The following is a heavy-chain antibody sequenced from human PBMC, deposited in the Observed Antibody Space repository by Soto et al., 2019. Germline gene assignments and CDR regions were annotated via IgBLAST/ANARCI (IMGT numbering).Heavy chain of an antibody. Sequence: SETLSLTCAVSGYSIASGYYWAWIRQSPGKGLEWIGSIYHAGSVYYNPSLNSRVAVSLDTSKNHFSLKLTSVAAADTAVYYCASTFEYYGMDVWGKGTPVTVSS. J-gene: IGHJ6*04. D-gene: IGHD3-9*01. CDR2: IYHAGSV. CDR3: ASTFEYYGMDV. CDR1: GYSIASGYY. V-gene: IGHV4-38-2*01.